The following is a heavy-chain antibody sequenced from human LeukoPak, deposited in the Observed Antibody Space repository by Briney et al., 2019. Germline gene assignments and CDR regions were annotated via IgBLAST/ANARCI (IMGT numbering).Heavy chain of an antibody. CDR3: AREAGIAARPSRWFDP. J-gene: IGHJ5*02. CDR1: GFTFSSYA. Sequence: GGSLRLSCAASGFTFSSYAMSWVRQAPGKGLEWVSTISGSGGSTYYADSVKGRFTISRDNSKNTLYLQMNSLRAEDTAVYYCAREAGIAARPSRWFDPWGQGTLVAVSS. V-gene: IGHV3-23*01. D-gene: IGHD6-6*01. CDR2: ISGSGGST.